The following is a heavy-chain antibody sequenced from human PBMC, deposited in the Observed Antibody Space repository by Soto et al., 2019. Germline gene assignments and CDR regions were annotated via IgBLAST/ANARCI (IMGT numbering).Heavy chain of an antibody. CDR2: IYYSGST. J-gene: IGHJ4*02. Sequence: PSETLSLTCPVSGGSISSGDYYWSWIRQPPVKGLEWIGYIYYSGSTYYNPSLKSRVTISVDTSKNQFSLKLSSVTAADTAVYYCARAPYSINAIDYWGQGTLVTVSS. CDR3: ARAPYSINAIDY. V-gene: IGHV4-30-4*01. D-gene: IGHD4-4*01. CDR1: GGSISSGDYY.